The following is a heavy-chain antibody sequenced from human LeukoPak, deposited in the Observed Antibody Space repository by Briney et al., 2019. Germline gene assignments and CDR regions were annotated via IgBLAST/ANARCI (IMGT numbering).Heavy chain of an antibody. CDR2: IKQDGSER. CDR1: GFTFNNYW. Sequence: GGSLRLSCAASGFTFNNYWMSWVRQAPGKGLEWVANIKQDGSERYYVDSVKGRFTISRDNAENSLYLQMNSLRAEDTAVYYCARDQTASLTGDLGYDYWGQGTLATVSS. D-gene: IGHD7-27*01. J-gene: IGHJ4*02. V-gene: IGHV3-7*01. CDR3: ARDQTASLTGDLGYDY.